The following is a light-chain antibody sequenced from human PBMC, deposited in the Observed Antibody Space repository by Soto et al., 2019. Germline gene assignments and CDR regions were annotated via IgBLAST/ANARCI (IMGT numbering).Light chain of an antibody. CDR2: GVT. CDR1: SSDVGDYYY. J-gene: IGLJ2*01. CDR3: SSYTRSSTLI. Sequence: QSALTQPASVSGSPGQAITIACSGTSSDVGDYYYVSWYQQHPGKAPKLLIYGVTDRPSGVSHRFSGSRSDSTASLTISGLQAEDEADYDCSSYTRSSTLIFGGGTKLTVL. V-gene: IGLV2-14*01.